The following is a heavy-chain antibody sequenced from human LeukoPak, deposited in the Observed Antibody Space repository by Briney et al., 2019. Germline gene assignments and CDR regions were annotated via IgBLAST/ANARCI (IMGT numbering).Heavy chain of an antibody. CDR2: VSSDGSIK. J-gene: IGHJ4*02. Sequence: PGGSLRLSCAAPGFTFSSYGIHWVRQAPGKGLEWVAVVSSDGSIKYYADSGKGRFTISRDTSKNTVYLQMNSLGTEDTAFYYCARGYSSSWLGYFDYWGQGTLVTVSS. CDR3: ARGYSSSWLGYFDY. CDR1: GFTFSSYG. D-gene: IGHD6-13*01. V-gene: IGHV3-30*03.